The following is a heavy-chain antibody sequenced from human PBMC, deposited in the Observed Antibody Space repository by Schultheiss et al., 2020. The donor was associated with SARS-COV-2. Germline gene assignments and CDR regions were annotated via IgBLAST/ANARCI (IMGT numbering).Heavy chain of an antibody. Sequence: SETLSLTCTVSGGSISSYYWSWIRQPAGKGLEWIGRIYTSGSTNYNPSLKSRVTISVDTSKNQFSLKLSSVTAADTAVYYCARAGGSGWLSWFDPWGQGTLVTVSS. CDR3: ARAGGSGWLSWFDP. D-gene: IGHD6-19*01. CDR2: IYTSGST. J-gene: IGHJ5*02. CDR1: GGSISSYY. V-gene: IGHV4-4*07.